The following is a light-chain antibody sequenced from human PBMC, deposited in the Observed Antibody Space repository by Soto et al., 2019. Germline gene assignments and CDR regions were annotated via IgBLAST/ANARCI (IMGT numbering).Light chain of an antibody. J-gene: IGKJ4*01. Sequence: EIVLTQSPATLSLSPGQRATLSCRASQSILVYLAWYQQQVGQAPRLLIHDASNRATGIPARFSGSGSGTDFTLTINSLEPEDFAVYYCQQRNSWPLTFGGGTKVEIK. CDR2: DAS. CDR3: QQRNSWPLT. CDR1: QSILVY. V-gene: IGKV3-11*01.